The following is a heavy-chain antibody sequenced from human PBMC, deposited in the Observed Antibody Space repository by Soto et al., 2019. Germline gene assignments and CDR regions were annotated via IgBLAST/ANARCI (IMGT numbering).Heavy chain of an antibody. Sequence: QITLKESGPTLVQPTQTLTLTCTFSGFSLSTNEVGVGWIRQPPGTALEWLALIYWDDDKRYSPSLKSRLTITKDTSKSQVFLTLTNMDPVDTATYDCAHTKWTIGGFDPWGQGILVTVSS. J-gene: IGHJ5*02. CDR2: IYWDDDK. D-gene: IGHD3-3*01. CDR1: GFSLSTNEVG. CDR3: AHTKWTIGGFDP. V-gene: IGHV2-5*02.